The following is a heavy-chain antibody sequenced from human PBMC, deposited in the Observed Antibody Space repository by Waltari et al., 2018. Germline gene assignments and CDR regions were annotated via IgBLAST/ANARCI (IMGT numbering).Heavy chain of an antibody. CDR3: ARFCSRVSCSGGVDYHYAMDV. CDR2: IYPVDSDT. D-gene: IGHD2-15*01. Sequence: EVQLVQSGAEVKKPGEYLKIPCPGSGYRFTTYWIGWVRQMPGNGLELMGIIYPVDSDTRDSPSVQGQATISADKSVSISYLQWSRLEASDSCNYYCARFCSRVSCSGGVDYHYAMDVWGQGTTVTVTS. CDR1: GYRFTTYW. V-gene: IGHV5-51*01. J-gene: IGHJ6*02.